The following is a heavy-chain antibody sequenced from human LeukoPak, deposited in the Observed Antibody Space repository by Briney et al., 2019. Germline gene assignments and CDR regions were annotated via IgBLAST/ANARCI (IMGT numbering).Heavy chain of an antibody. CDR2: ISAYNGNT. V-gene: IGHV1-18*01. J-gene: IGHJ3*02. D-gene: IGHD6-13*01. CDR3: ARVLGSSWYPKPGRLDI. Sequence: ASVKVSCKASGYTFTSYGISWVRQAPGQGLEWMGWISAYNGNTNYAQKLQGRVTMTTDTSTSTAYMELRSLRSDDTAVYYCARVLGSSWYPKPGRLDIWGQGTMVTVSS. CDR1: GYTFTSYG.